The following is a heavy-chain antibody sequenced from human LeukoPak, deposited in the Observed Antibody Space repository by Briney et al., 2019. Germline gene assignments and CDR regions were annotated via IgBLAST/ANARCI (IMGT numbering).Heavy chain of an antibody. CDR2: IRHDDSNK. Sequence: GGSLRLSCTTSGFTFGTHTMHWVRQAPGKGLEWLAFIRHDDSNKIYADSKQGRLTISRDNSKNTLYLQMNSLRAEDTAVYYCARAPYGDSVYYYYYMDVWGKGTTVTVSS. D-gene: IGHD4-17*01. V-gene: IGHV3-30*02. J-gene: IGHJ6*03. CDR3: ARAPYGDSVYYYYYMDV. CDR1: GFTFGTHT.